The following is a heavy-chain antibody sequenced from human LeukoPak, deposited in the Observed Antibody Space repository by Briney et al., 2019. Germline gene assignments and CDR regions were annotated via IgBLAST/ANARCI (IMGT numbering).Heavy chain of an antibody. CDR3: TRSGNYYYYMDV. CDR2: IRSEPNSYAT. J-gene: IGHJ6*03. Sequence: GGSLKLSCSASGFTFSDFVINWVRQAPGKGLEWVGRIRSEPNSYATAYAASVKGRFTISRKDSKNTTYLQMNSLKTEDTAVYYCTRSGNYYYYMDVWGKGTTVAVSS. CDR1: GFTFSDFV. V-gene: IGHV3-73*01. D-gene: IGHD1-26*01.